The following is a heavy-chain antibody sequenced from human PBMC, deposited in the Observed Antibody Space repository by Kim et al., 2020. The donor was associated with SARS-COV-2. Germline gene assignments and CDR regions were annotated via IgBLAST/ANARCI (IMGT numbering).Heavy chain of an antibody. CDR3: ARDRVKWSYSKRGYYYYGMDV. CDR1: GGTFSSYA. V-gene: IGHV1-69*13. CDR2: IIPIFGTA. J-gene: IGHJ6*02. Sequence: SVKVSCKASGGTFSSYAISWVRQAPGQGLEWMGGIIPIFGTANYAQKFQGRVTITADESTSTAYMELSSLRSEDTAVYYCARDRVKWSYSKRGYYYYGMDVWGQGTTVTVSS. D-gene: IGHD1-26*01.